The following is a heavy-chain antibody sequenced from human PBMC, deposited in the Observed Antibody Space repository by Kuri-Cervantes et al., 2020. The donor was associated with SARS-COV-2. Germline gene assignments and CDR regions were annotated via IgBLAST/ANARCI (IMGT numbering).Heavy chain of an antibody. CDR2: ISNDGSKS. CDR3: AGDKALPPNDNTNYWARNWFDP. CDR1: GFTYSTFSNYA. V-gene: IGHV3-30-3*01. Sequence: GESLKISCAASGFTYSTFSNYAMHWVRQAPGKGLEWLALISNDGSKSFYRDSLRGRSTISRDNSKNTLYLQMSSLRTEDTAMYYCAGDKALPPNDNTNYWARNWFDPWGQGTLVTVSS. J-gene: IGHJ5*02. D-gene: IGHD3-16*01.